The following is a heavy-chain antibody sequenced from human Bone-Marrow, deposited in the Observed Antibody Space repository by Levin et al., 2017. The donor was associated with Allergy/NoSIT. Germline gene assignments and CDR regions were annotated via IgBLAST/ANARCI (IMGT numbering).Heavy chain of an antibody. V-gene: IGHV7-4-1*02. D-gene: IGHD2-21*02. Sequence: ASVKVSCKTSGYSFTTFAINWVRQAPGQGLQCLGWMNTNSGNPTYLQGFTGRFVFSLDTSLSTAFLQITSLKTEDSGVYYCARGIGDVAPFDSWGQGTLVTVSS. J-gene: IGHJ4*02. CDR2: MNTNSGNP. CDR1: GYSFTTFA. CDR3: ARGIGDVAPFDS.